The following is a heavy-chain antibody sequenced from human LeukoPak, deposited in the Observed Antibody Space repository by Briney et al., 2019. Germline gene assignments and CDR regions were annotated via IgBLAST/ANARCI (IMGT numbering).Heavy chain of an antibody. CDR3: TNLDALGKGALDL. J-gene: IGHJ3*01. CDR2: ITFDATHK. Sequence: PGGSLRLSCAVSGFDFSTYAMNWVRQAPGKGLEWVAAITFDATHKYYTDSVGGRFTVSRDNSENILFLEMNNLRPEDTAVYYCTNLDALGKGALDLWGQGTVVVVSS. D-gene: IGHD1-1*01. V-gene: IGHV3-30*10. CDR1: GFDFSTYA.